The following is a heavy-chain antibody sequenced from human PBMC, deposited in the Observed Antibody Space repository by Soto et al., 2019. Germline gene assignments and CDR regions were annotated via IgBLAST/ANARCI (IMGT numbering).Heavy chain of an antibody. Sequence: QVQLVQSGAEVKKPGASVKISCEASGYSFTSQYVHWVRQAPGQGLEWMGIINPNGGSTTYAQKFRGRGHSPRTQTPSKRYMEVGSPPAGGQAVYYWGRGTGLRPGGGGTEPLDIWGQGTMVTVAS. CDR2: INPNGGST. V-gene: IGHV1-46*03. CDR3: GRGTGLRPGGGGTEPLDI. CDR1: GYSFTSQY. J-gene: IGHJ3*02. D-gene: IGHD1-1*01.